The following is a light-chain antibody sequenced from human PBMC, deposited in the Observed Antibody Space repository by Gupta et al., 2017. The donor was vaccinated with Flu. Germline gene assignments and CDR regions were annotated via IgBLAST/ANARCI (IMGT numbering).Light chain of an antibody. Sequence: QSALTQPRSVSGSPGQSVTISCTGTSSDIGDYSYVSWFQQHPGKAPKLIIYDVTERSSGVPALFSGSKSGNTASLTISGLQAEDEADYHCCSFAGSYTLVFGGGTKLTVL. CDR1: SSDIGDYSY. CDR3: CSFAGSYTLV. J-gene: IGLJ2*01. V-gene: IGLV2-11*01. CDR2: DVT.